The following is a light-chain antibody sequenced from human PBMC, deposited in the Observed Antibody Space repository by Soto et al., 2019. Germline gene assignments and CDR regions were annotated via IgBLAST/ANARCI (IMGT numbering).Light chain of an antibody. CDR1: QSISSW. CDR3: QNYNSYSEA. V-gene: IGKV1-5*03. J-gene: IGKJ1*01. Sequence: DLPRTRSAIDVTESVGARVTFTCRSSQSISSWLAWYQQQPGKATKLLIYKAYTLKSGVPSRFSGSGSGTEFTLTISSLQPDDFATYYCQNYNSYSEAFGQGTKVDIK. CDR2: KAY.